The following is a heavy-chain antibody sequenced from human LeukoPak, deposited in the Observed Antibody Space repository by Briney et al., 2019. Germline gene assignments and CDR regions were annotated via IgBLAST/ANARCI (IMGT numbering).Heavy chain of an antibody. J-gene: IGHJ3*02. CDR1: GYTFTSYY. CDR3: ARDGEFRYCSSTSCHAPYYYGSGSSAFDI. V-gene: IGHV1-46*01. CDR2: INPSGGST. D-gene: IGHD2-2*01. Sequence: VASVKVSCKASGYTFTSYYMHWVRQAPGQGLEWMGIINPSGGSTSYAQKFQGRVTMTRDTSTSTVYMELSSLRSEDTAVYYCARDGEFRYCSSTSCHAPYYYGSGSSAFDIWGQGTMVTVS.